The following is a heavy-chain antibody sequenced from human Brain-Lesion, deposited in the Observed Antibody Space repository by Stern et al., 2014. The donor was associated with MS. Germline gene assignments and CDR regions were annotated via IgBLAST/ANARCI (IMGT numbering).Heavy chain of an antibody. D-gene: IGHD2-15*01. J-gene: IGHJ5*02. CDR1: GGSVSSTSYA. CDR3: AGEEDIRYCSGGSCTGNWFDP. V-gene: IGHV4-39*02. CDR2: IYYSGDT. Sequence: QVQLQESGPGLVKPSETLSLTCTVAGGSVSSTSYAWAWIRQPPGKGLEWIGTIYYSGDTYYSPALKSRLTISLATSKDPLPLPLRSVTAADTAVYYCAGEEDIRYCSGGSCTGNWFDPWGQGTLVTVSS.